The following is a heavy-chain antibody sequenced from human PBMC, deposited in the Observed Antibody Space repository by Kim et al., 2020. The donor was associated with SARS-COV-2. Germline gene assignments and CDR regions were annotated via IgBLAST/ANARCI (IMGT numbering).Heavy chain of an antibody. Sequence: SETLSLTCAVSGGSISSSNWWSWVRQPPGKGLEWIGEIYHSGSTNYNPSLKSRVTISVDKSKNQFSLKLSSVTAADTAVYYCARELLLGGSYPGWFDPWGQGTLVTVSS. CDR1: GGSISSSNW. V-gene: IGHV4-4*02. CDR3: ARELLLGGSYPGWFDP. D-gene: IGHD1-26*01. CDR2: IYHSGST. J-gene: IGHJ5*02.